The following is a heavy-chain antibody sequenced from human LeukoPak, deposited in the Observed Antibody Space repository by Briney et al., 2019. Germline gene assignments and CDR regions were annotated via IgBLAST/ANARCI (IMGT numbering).Heavy chain of an antibody. CDR1: GGSISSSSYY. CDR3: ARGSRVDDFWSGYRAPLDY. J-gene: IGHJ4*02. V-gene: IGHV4-39*07. D-gene: IGHD3-3*01. Sequence: SETLSLTCTVSGGSISSSSYYWVWIRQPPGKGLEWIGSIYYSGSTYYNPSLKSRVSISVDTSKKQFSLKLPSMTAADTAVYYCARGSRVDDFWSGYRAPLDYWGQGTLVTVSS. CDR2: IYYSGST.